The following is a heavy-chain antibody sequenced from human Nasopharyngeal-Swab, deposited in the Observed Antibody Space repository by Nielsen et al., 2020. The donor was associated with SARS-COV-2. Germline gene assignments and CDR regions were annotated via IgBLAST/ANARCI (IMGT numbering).Heavy chain of an antibody. CDR2: IKQDGSDK. Sequence: GESLKISCAASGLTFTNSWMSWVRQAPGKGLEWVANIKQDGSDKYYVDSVKGRFTTSRDNAKNSLELQMNSLRVEDTAVYYCGRGGKLGALDIWGQRTMVTVSS. CDR1: GLTFTNSW. V-gene: IGHV3-7*01. CDR3: GRGGKLGALDI. D-gene: IGHD3-16*01. J-gene: IGHJ3*02.